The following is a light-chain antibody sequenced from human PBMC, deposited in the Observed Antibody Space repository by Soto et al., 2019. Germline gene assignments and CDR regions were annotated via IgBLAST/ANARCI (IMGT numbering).Light chain of an antibody. CDR3: QHYNSYSEA. CDR2: DAS. V-gene: IGKV1-33*01. CDR1: QDITNY. J-gene: IGKJ1*01. Sequence: DIQMTQSPSSLSASVGVRVTITCQATQDITNYLNWYQQRPGKAPELLIYDASNLETGVPSRFSGSGSGTDFTFTISSLQPEDIATYYCQHYNSYSEAFGQGTKVELK.